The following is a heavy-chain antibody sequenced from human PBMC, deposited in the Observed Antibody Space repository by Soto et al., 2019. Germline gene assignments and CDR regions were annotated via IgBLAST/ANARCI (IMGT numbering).Heavy chain of an antibody. CDR1: GFTLSSNA. Sequence: EVQLLESGGGLVQPGGSLRLSCAASGFTLSSNAMTWVRQAPGKGLEWVSSISGSGGSTYYADSAKGRVTISRDNSKNTLYLQMNSLRAEDTAVYYCAKGWKTGGFDYWGQGILVTVSS. CDR2: ISGSGGST. CDR3: AKGWKTGGFDY. V-gene: IGHV3-23*01. J-gene: IGHJ4*02. D-gene: IGHD1-1*01.